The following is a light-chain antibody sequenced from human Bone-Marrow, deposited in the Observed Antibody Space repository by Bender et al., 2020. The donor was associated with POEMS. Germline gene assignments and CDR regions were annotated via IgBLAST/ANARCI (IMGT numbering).Light chain of an antibody. J-gene: IGLJ3*02. CDR1: SRDVGGYNY. V-gene: IGLV2-11*01. CDR2: DVT. CDR3: CSYAGRYTRV. Sequence: QSALTQPHSVSGSPGQSVTISCTGTSRDVGGYNYVSWYQHYPGKAPKVMIYDVTKRPSGVPDRFSGSKSGNTASLTISGLQAKDEADYYCCSYAGRYTRVFGGGTKLTVL.